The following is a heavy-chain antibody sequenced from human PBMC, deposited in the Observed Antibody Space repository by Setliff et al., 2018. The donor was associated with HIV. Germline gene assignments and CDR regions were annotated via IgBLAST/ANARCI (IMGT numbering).Heavy chain of an antibody. CDR1: GFTVSSYY. D-gene: IGHD6-25*01. Sequence: GGSLRLSCVASGFTVSSYYMSWVRQAPGKGLEWVSTIYSGGSTYHADSVKGRFTLSRDTSKNTLFLQMNSLRPEDTAVYYCVRDQVGGGIDYWGQGTLVTVSS. V-gene: IGHV3-66*02. CDR3: VRDQVGGGIDY. J-gene: IGHJ4*02. CDR2: IYSGGST.